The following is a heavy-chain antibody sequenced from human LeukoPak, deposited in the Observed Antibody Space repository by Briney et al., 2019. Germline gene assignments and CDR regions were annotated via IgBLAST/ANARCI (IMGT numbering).Heavy chain of an antibody. CDR1: GDFITSRSYY. V-gene: IGHV4-39*07. J-gene: IGHJ3*01. CDR3: ARETVADHAFDV. CDR2: IYYSGST. D-gene: IGHD4-23*01. Sequence: SETLSLTCTVSGDFITSRSYYWGWIRQPPGKGLEWIGSIYYSGSTCFNPSLESRVTISVDTSKNQFSLKLTSVTAADTAVYYCARETVADHAFDVWGQGTMVTVSS.